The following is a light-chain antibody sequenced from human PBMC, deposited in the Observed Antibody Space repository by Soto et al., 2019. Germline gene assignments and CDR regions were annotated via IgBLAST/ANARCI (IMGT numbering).Light chain of an antibody. Sequence: DVVVTQSPLSLPVTLGQPASISCRSSQSLIHSDGNTYLHWFQQRLGQSPRRLIYHVSIRDSGVPDRFRGSGLSNDFKLEISRVGAVDVGVYYFLQGRPWPYTFDPGTTVDIK. CDR3: LQGRPWPYT. J-gene: IGKJ3*01. V-gene: IGKV2-30*02. CDR2: HVS. CDR1: QSLIHSDGNTY.